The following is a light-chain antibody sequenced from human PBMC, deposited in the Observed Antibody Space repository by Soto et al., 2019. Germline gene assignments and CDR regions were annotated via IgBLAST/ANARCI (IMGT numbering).Light chain of an antibody. V-gene: IGKV3-11*01. J-gene: IGKJ1*01. CDR2: DAS. Sequence: LPQSTCTLSLSPGERAALACIAIQSVSNNYLAWYQQKPGQAPRLLIYDASNRATGIPARFSGSGSGTDFTLTISSLEPEDFAVYYCQPRSNWPRWTFGQGTKVDIK. CDR1: QSVSNNY. CDR3: QPRSNWPRWT.